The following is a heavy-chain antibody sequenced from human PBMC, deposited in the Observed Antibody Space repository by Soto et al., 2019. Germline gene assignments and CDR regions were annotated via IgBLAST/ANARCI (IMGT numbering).Heavy chain of an antibody. Sequence: DVQLWESGGGLVQPGGSLRLSCAASGFSFGSYALSWVRQAPRKGLEWVSTISGSDGKTFYADSVKGRFSISRDTSQNTLYLQMNSLRADDTAIYYCARWSYLDYWGQGTRVTVSS. CDR1: GFSFGSYA. J-gene: IGHJ4*02. V-gene: IGHV3-23*01. D-gene: IGHD3-3*01. CDR3: ARWSYLDY. CDR2: ISGSDGKT.